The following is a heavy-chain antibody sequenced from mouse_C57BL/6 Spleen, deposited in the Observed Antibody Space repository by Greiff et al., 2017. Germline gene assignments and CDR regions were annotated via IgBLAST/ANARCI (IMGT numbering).Heavy chain of an antibody. D-gene: IGHD3-1*01. Sequence: VQLQQSGAELVRPGASVKLSCTASGFNIKDDYMHWVKQRPEQGLEWIGWIDPENGDTEYASKFQGKATITADTSSNTAYLQLSSLTSEDTAVYYCTTRASNYLDYWGQGTTLTVSS. CDR2: IDPENGDT. CDR3: TTRASNYLDY. V-gene: IGHV14-4*01. J-gene: IGHJ2*01. CDR1: GFNIKDDY.